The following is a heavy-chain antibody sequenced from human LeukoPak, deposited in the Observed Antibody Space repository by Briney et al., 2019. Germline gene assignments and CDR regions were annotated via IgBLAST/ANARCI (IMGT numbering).Heavy chain of an antibody. Sequence: GGSLRLSCAASGFTFSSFAMGWVRQAPGKGLEWVSAVGGSGLTTYYAGSVGGRFTISRDNSKGDLYRQMNSLRPEDTAVYYCAKDAWLRVTSHWHFDLWGRGTLVTVSS. CDR2: VGGSGLTT. CDR3: AKDAWLRVTSHWHFDL. V-gene: IGHV3-23*01. CDR1: GFTFSSFA. D-gene: IGHD5-12*01. J-gene: IGHJ2*01.